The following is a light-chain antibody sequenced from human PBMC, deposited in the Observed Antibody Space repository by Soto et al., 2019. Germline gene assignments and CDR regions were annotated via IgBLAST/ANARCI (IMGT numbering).Light chain of an antibody. CDR1: QSISSW. CDR2: DAS. V-gene: IGKV1-5*01. CDR3: QQYNSYPWT. J-gene: IGKJ1*01. Sequence: DIQMTQSPSTLSASVGDRVTITCRASQSISSWLAWYQQKPGKAPKLLIYDASSLESGVPSRFSGSGSGAEFTLTICSLQPDDIATYYCQQYNSYPWTFGQGTKV.